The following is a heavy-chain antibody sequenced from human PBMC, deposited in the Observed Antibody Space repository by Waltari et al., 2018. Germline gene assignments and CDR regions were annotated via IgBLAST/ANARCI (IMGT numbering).Heavy chain of an antibody. CDR3: GASVAGGCY. CDR2: IYSGGST. Sequence: EVQLVESGGGLIQPGGSLRLSCAASGFTVSSNYMTWVRQAPGKGLEWVSVIYSGGSTYYADSVKGRFTISRDNSKNTLYLQMNSLRSEDTAVYFCGASVAGGCYWGQGPLDTVSS. CDR1: GFTVSSNY. D-gene: IGHD6-19*01. V-gene: IGHV3-53*01. J-gene: IGHJ4*02.